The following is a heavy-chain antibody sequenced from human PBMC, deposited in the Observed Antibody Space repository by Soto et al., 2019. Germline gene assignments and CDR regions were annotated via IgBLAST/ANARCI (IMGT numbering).Heavy chain of an antibody. V-gene: IGHV4-34*01. CDR3: ARGLADYIWGSYRAYYYYMDV. CDR2: INHSGST. Sequence: SETLSLTCAVYGGSFSGYYWSWIRQPPGKGLGWIGEINHSGSTNYNPSLKIRVTISVDTSKNQFSLKLSSVTAADTAVYYCARGLADYIWGSYRAYYYYMDVWGKGTTVTVSS. CDR1: GGSFSGYY. D-gene: IGHD3-16*02. J-gene: IGHJ6*03.